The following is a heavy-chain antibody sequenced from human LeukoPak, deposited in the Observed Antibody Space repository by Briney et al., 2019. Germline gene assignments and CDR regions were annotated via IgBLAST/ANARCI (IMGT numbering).Heavy chain of an antibody. Sequence: SETLSLTCTVSGGSISNYYWSWIRQPPGNGLEWIGYIYYSGSTNYNPSLKCRVTMLLDTSKTQFSLKLNSVTAADTAVYYCARGSYYYDSSGYTFDYWGQGTLVTVSS. V-gene: IGHV4-59*01. D-gene: IGHD3-22*01. CDR1: GGSISNYY. J-gene: IGHJ4*02. CDR3: ARGSYYYDSSGYTFDY. CDR2: IYYSGST.